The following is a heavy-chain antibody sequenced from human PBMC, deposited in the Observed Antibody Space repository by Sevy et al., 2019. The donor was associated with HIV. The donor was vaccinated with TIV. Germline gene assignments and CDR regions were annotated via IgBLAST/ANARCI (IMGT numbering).Heavy chain of an antibody. CDR1: GFTFSSFG. CDR2: ISYDGSNK. J-gene: IGHJ6*02. D-gene: IGHD1-26*01. CDR3: AKGRAELRSIYYYHGMDV. Sequence: GGSLRLSCAASGFTFSSFGMHWVHQAPGKGLEWVAVISYDGSNKYYADSVKGRFTISRDNSKKTLYLQMNSLRAEDTAVYYCAKGRAELRSIYYYHGMDVWGQGTTVTVSS. V-gene: IGHV3-30*18.